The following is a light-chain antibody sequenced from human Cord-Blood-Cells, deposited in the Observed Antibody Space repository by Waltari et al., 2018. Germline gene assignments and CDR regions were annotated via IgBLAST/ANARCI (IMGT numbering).Light chain of an antibody. Sequence: DIQMTQSPSTLSASVGERVTITCRASQSISSWLAWYQQKPGKAPKLLIYDASSLESGVPSRFSGSGSGTEFTLTISSLQPDDFATYYCQQYNSYSYTFGRGTKLEIK. CDR1: QSISSW. CDR3: QQYNSYSYT. CDR2: DAS. V-gene: IGKV1-5*01. J-gene: IGKJ2*01.